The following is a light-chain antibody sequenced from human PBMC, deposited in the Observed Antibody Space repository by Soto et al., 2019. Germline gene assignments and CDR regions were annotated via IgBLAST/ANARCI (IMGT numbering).Light chain of an antibody. CDR2: EVS. V-gene: IGLV2-14*01. CDR3: SSYTAISTLDIV. J-gene: IGLJ2*01. Sequence: QSALTQPASVSGSPGQSITISCTGTTSDVGAYNYVSWYQQHPGNAPKHIIYEVSRRPSGVSSRFSASKSGSTASLTISGLQGEDEADYYCSSYTAISTLDIVFGGGTKLTVL. CDR1: TSDVGAYNY.